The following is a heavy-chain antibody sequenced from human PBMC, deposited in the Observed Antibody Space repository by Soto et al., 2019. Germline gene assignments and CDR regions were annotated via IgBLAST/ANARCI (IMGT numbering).Heavy chain of an antibody. D-gene: IGHD3-22*01. CDR2: ISAYNGNT. Sequence: QVQLVQSGAEVKKPGASVKVSCKASGYTFTSYGIIWVRQAPGQGLEWMGWISAYNGNTNYAQKLQGRVTMTTDTSTNTAELELRGLRSDDSAVYYCARGEYYYDSSGYYYDYCSMHVWGEGTTVAVPS. V-gene: IGHV1-18*01. CDR1: GYTFTSYG. J-gene: IGHJ6*04. CDR3: ARGEYYYDSSGYYYDYCSMHV.